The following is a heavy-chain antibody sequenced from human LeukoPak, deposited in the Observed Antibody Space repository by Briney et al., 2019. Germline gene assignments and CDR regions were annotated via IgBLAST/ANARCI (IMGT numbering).Heavy chain of an antibody. CDR2: IYTSGST. D-gene: IGHD3-22*01. CDR3: ARVRPYYDSSGYTPYYFDY. CDR1: GGSISSGSYY. Sequence: SETLFLTCTVSGGSISSGSYYWSWIRQPAGKGLEWIGRIYTSGSTNYNPSLKSRVTISVDTSKNQFSLKLSSVTAADTAVYYCARVRPYYDSSGYTPYYFDYWGQGTLVTVSS. J-gene: IGHJ4*02. V-gene: IGHV4-61*02.